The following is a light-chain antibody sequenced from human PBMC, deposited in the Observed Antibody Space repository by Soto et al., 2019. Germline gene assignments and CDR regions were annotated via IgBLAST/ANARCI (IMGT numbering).Light chain of an antibody. Sequence: QLVLTQSPSASASLGASVKLTCTLSIGHSSYAIAWHQQQPEKGPRYLMKLNSDGSHSKGDGIPDRFSGSSSGAERYLTISSIQSEDEADYYCQTWGNGIHYVFGTGTKVTVL. CDR1: IGHSSYA. V-gene: IGLV4-69*01. CDR3: QTWGNGIHYV. J-gene: IGLJ1*01. CDR2: LNSDGSH.